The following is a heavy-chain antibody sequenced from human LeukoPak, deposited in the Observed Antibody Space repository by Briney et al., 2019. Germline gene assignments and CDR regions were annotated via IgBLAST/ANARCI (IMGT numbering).Heavy chain of an antibody. V-gene: IGHV3-21*01. Sequence: GGSLRLSCAASGFTFSSYAMHWVRQAPGKGLEWVSSISSSSSYIYYADSVKGRFTISRDNAKNSLYLQMNSLRAEDTAVYYCASYDSSGYYSKPYYYYGMDVWGQGTTVTVSS. CDR2: ISSSSSYI. CDR1: GFTFSSYA. J-gene: IGHJ6*02. CDR3: ASYDSSGYYSKPYYYYGMDV. D-gene: IGHD3-22*01.